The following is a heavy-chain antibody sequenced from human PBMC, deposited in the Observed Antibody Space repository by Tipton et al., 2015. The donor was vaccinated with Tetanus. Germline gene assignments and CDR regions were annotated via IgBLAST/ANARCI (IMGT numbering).Heavy chain of an antibody. V-gene: IGHV3-33*01. CDR2: SWYDGTDK. Sequence: SLRLSCAASGFIFSSYGIHWVRQAPGKGLEWVAVSWYDGTDKYYADSVKGRFTISRDNSENTLYLQMNSLRAEDTAVYYCAREADCSGGSCFSGDFDNWGQGTQVTVPS. J-gene: IGHJ4*02. CDR1: GFIFSSYG. CDR3: AREADCSGGSCFSGDFDN. D-gene: IGHD2-15*01.